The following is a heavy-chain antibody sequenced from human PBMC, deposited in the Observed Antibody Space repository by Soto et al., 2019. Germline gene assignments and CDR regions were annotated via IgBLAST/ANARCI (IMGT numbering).Heavy chain of an antibody. Sequence: SSETLSLTCTVSGGSISSGGYYWSWIRQHPGKGLEWIGYIYYSGSTYYNPSLKSRVTISVDTSKNQFSLKLSSVTAADTAVYYCAKSSHHYYDFWSGYGAAFDPWGQGTLVTVSS. CDR3: AKSSHHYYDFWSGYGAAFDP. D-gene: IGHD3-3*01. J-gene: IGHJ5*02. CDR2: IYYSGST. V-gene: IGHV4-31*03. CDR1: GGSISSGGYY.